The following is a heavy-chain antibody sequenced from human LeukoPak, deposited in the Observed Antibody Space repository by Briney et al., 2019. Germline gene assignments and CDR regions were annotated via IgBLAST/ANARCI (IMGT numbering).Heavy chain of an antibody. CDR3: AKIGILMVYAEFDY. J-gene: IGHJ4*02. V-gene: IGHV3-23*01. Sequence: GGSLRLSCAASGFSFSSYAMTWVRQAPGKGLEWVSVINGFGDGTYYADSVKGRFTISRDNSKNTLYLQMNSLRAEDTAVYYCAKIGILMVYAEFDYWGQGTLVTVSS. CDR1: GFSFSSYA. CDR2: INGFGDGT. D-gene: IGHD2-8*01.